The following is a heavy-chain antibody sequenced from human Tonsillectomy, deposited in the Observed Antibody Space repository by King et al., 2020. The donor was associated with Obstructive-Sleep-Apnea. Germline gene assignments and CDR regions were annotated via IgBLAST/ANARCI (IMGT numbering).Heavy chain of an antibody. D-gene: IGHD5-18*01. V-gene: IGHV4-59*01. Sequence: VQLQESGPGLVKPSENLSLTCTVSGGSISSYYWSWIRPPPGKGLEWIGYIYYSGSTNYNPSLKSRVTISVDTSKNQFSLKLSSVTAADTAVYYCARGDGDTAMVLSYYFDYWGQGTLVTVSS. J-gene: IGHJ4*02. CDR3: ARGDGDTAMVLSYYFDY. CDR2: IYYSGST. CDR1: GGSISSYY.